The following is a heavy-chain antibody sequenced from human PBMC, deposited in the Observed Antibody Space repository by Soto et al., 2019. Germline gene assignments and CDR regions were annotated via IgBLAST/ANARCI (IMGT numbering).Heavy chain of an antibody. CDR3: AKGTWIQLWYAYFDY. Sequence: GGSLRLSCAASGFTFSSYAMSWVRQAPGKGLEWVSAISGSGGSTYYADSVKGRFTISRDNSKNTLYLQMNSLRAEDTAVYYCAKGTWIQLWYAYFDYWGQGTLVTVSS. CDR2: ISGSGGST. CDR1: GFTFSSYA. D-gene: IGHD5-18*01. V-gene: IGHV3-23*01. J-gene: IGHJ4*02.